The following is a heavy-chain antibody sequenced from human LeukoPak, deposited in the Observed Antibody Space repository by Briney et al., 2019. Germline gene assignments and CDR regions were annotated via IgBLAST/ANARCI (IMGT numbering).Heavy chain of an antibody. CDR2: ISSSISTT. J-gene: IGHJ4*02. V-gene: IGHV3-48*01. CDR1: GFIFRSYS. Sequence: GGSLRLSCTASGFIFRSYSMNWVRQAPGKGLEWVSYISSSISTTYYADSVKGRFTISRDNAKNSLYLQMNSLRAEDTAVYYCAKDIPITIFGVVISPFGYWGQGTLVTVSS. CDR3: AKDIPITIFGVVISPFGY. D-gene: IGHD3-3*01.